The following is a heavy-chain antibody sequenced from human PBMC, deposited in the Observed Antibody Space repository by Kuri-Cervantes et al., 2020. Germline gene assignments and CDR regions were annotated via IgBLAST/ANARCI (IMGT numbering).Heavy chain of an antibody. CDR2: MNPNSGGT. CDR1: GGTFSSYA. Sequence: ASVKVSCKASGGTFSSYAISWVRQAPGQGLEWMGWMNPNSGGTEYAQKFQGRVTMTRNASISTAYMELSRLRLDDTALYYCARPRLTVGQGRWLDPWGQGTLVTVSS. J-gene: IGHJ5*02. D-gene: IGHD3-16*01. CDR3: ARPRLTVGQGRWLDP. V-gene: IGHV1-2*02.